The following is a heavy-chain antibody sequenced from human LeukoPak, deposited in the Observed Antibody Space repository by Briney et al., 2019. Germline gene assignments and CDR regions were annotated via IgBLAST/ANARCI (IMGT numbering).Heavy chain of an antibody. CDR3: ARFSNPDILTGYYVY. V-gene: IGHV1-69*06. Sequence: ASVKLSCKASGGTFSSYAISWVRQAPGQGLEWMGGIIPIFGTANYAQKFQGRVTITADKSTSTAYMELSSLRSEDTAVYYCARFSNPDILTGYYVYWGQRTLVTVSS. J-gene: IGHJ4*02. CDR1: GGTFSSYA. D-gene: IGHD3-9*01. CDR2: IIPIFGTA.